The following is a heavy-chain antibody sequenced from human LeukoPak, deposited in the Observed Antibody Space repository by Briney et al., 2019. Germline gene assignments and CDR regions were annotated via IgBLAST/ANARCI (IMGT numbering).Heavy chain of an antibody. J-gene: IGHJ4*02. Sequence: GGSLRLSCAASGFTFSSYAMSWVRQAPGKGLEWVSAISGSGGSTYYAGSVKGRFTISRDNSKNTLYLQMNSLRAEDTAVYYCAKAGGFGELLPFDYWGQGTLVTVSS. CDR2: ISGSGGST. CDR1: GFTFSSYA. V-gene: IGHV3-23*01. D-gene: IGHD3-10*01. CDR3: AKAGGFGELLPFDY.